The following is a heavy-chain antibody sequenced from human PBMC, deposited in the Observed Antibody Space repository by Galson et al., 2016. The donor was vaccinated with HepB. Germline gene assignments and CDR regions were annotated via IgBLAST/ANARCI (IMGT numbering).Heavy chain of an antibody. D-gene: IGHD6-19*01. CDR1: GFTFDAYF. CDR3: AKELSGAGFDI. J-gene: IGHJ3*02. CDR2: IIRSNNYM. V-gene: IGHV3-21*01. Sequence: SLRLSCAASGFTFDAYFMNWVRQAPGKGLEWIASIIRSNNYMYYADSVKGRFTISRDNAKNSLYLQMDSLRVEDTAVYYCAKELSGAGFDIWGQGTKVAVSS.